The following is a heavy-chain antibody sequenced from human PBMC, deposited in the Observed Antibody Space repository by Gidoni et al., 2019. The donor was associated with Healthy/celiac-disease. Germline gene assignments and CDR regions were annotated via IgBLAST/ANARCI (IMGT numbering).Heavy chain of an antibody. D-gene: IGHD1-7*01. J-gene: IGHJ4*02. CDR1: GFTFSNAW. V-gene: IGHV3-15*01. Sequence: EVQLVESGGGLVKPGGSLRLSCAASGFTFSNAWMSWVRRGPGKGLEWVGIIKSKTDGGTTDYAAPVKGRFIIARDDSKNTLYLQINSMKTEDTAVYYWTTDNWNYVAVYWGQGTLVTVSS. CDR2: IKSKTDGGTT. CDR3: TTDNWNYVAVY.